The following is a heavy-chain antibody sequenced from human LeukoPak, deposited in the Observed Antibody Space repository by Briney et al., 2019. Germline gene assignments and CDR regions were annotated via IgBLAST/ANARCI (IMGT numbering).Heavy chain of an antibody. CDR1: GGSITSYD. CDR3: ARRGANSGGYSHFDL. Sequence: SETLSLTCTVSGGSITSYDWSWIRQPPGKGLEWIAYIYYSGSTNYNPSLKSRVTISVDTSRNQCSLKLSSVTAADTAVYYCARRGANSGGYSHFDLWGRGTLVTVSS. D-gene: IGHD1-26*01. CDR2: IYYSGST. J-gene: IGHJ2*01. V-gene: IGHV4-59*01.